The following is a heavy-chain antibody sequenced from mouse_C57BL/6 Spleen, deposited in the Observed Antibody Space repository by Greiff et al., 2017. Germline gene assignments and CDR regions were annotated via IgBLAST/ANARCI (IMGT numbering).Heavy chain of an antibody. V-gene: IGHV5-17*01. Sequence: EVKLVESGGGLVKPGGSLKLSCAASGFTFSDYGMHWVRQAPEKGLEWVAYISSGSSTIYYADTVKGRFTISRDNAKNTLFLQMTSLRSEDTAMYYCARWRGYYFDYWGQGTTLTVSS. J-gene: IGHJ2*01. CDR3: ARWRGYYFDY. CDR2: ISSGSSTI. CDR1: GFTFSDYG.